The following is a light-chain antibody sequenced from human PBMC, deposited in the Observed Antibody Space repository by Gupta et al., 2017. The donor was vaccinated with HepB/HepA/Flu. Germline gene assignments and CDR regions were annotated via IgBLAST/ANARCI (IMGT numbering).Light chain of an antibody. J-gene: IGKJ3*01. V-gene: IGKV1-27*01. CDR1: QGISNY. Sequence: DIQMTQSPSTLTASVGDKITITCRASQGISNYLAWYQQKPGNAPKLLIYGASTLHSGVPSRFSGSGSGTTFTLTISSLQPEDVATYYCEKNRSALFFFGHGTKVEIK. CDR3: EKNRSALFF. CDR2: GAS.